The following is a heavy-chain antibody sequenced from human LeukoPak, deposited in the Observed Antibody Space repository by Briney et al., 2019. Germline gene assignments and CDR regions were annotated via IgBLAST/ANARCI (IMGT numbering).Heavy chain of an antibody. J-gene: IGHJ4*02. V-gene: IGHV3-30-3*01. Sequence: GSLRLSCAASGFTFSSYAMHWVRQAPGKGLEWVAVISYDGSNKYYADSVKGRFTISRDNSKNTLYLQMNSLRAEDTAVYYCVGSSGWYRPTFGYWGQGTLVTVSS. CDR1: GFTFSSYA. CDR2: ISYDGSNK. D-gene: IGHD6-19*01. CDR3: VGSSGWYRPTFGY.